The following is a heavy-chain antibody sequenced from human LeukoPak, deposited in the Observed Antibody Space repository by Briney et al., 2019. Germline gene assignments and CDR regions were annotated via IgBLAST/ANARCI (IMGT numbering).Heavy chain of an antibody. J-gene: IGHJ3*02. CDR2: TSFDGTNK. Sequence: GGSLRLSCAASGFTFSSYAMYWVRQAPGKGLEWVAVTSFDGTNKYYADSVKGRFTISRDNSKNTLYLQMNSLRAEDTAVYYCARGRLGIAVATILCPFDIWGQGTMVTVPS. CDR1: GFTFSSYA. CDR3: ARGRLGIAVATILCPFDI. V-gene: IGHV3-30-3*01. D-gene: IGHD6-19*01.